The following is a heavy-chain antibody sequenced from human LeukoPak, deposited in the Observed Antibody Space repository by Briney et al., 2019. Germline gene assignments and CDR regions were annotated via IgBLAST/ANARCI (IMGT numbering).Heavy chain of an antibody. CDR2: ISYDGSNK. D-gene: IGHD4-17*01. Sequence: PGRSLRLSCAASGFTFSSYAMHWVRQAPGKGLEWVAVISYDGSNKYYADSVKGRFTISRDNSKNTLYLQMNSLRAEDTAVYYCARAQRTTVTTVSLDYWGQGTLVTVSS. J-gene: IGHJ4*02. CDR3: ARAQRTTVTTVSLDY. CDR1: GFTFSSYA. V-gene: IGHV3-30*04.